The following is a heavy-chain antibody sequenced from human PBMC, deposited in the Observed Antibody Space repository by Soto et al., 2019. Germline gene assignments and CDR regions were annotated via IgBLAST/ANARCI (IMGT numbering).Heavy chain of an antibody. J-gene: IGHJ4*02. Sequence: ASVKVSCKASGYTFTGHYMHWVRQAPGQGLEWMGWINRNRVGTNYAHKFQGRVTMTRYTSISTAYMELSRLRSDGTAVYYCARTHNVLVPAAGYWGQGTLVTVSS. V-gene: IGHV1-2*07. CDR1: GYTFTGHY. CDR3: ARTHNVLVPAAGY. D-gene: IGHD2-2*01. CDR2: INRNRVGT.